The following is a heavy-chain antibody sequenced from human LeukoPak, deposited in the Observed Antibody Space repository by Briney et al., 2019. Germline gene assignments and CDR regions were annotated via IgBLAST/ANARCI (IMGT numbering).Heavy chain of an antibody. CDR3: AREGGSYRPLDY. Sequence: PSETLSLTCTVSGGSISSSTYYWGWIRQPPGKGLEYIGTTYYSGNTYYNPSLRSRVTISVDTSKNQFSLKLISVTAADTAVYYCAREGGSYRPLDYSGQGTLVTVSS. CDR1: GGSISSSTYY. J-gene: IGHJ4*02. V-gene: IGHV4-39*02. D-gene: IGHD3-16*02. CDR2: TYYSGNT.